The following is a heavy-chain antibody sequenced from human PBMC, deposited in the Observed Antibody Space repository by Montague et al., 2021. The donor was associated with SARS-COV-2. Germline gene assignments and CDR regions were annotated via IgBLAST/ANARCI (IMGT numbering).Heavy chain of an antibody. D-gene: IGHD4-17*01. CDR2: IYNSGTT. J-gene: IGHJ5*02. CDR1: GDSTSCPNCY. V-gene: IGHV4-39*01. Sequence: SETLSLTCTVSGDSTSCPNCYWGWTRQLPGKGLDWIGTIYNSGTTYYNPSLKSRLTISIDTSKNQFSLKLSSVSAADTAVYYCARHRNYGDHSLDNWFHPWGQGTLVTVSS. CDR3: ARHRNYGDHSLDNWFHP.